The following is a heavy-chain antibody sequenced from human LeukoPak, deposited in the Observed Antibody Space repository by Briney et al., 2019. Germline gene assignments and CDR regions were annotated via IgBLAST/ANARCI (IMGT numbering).Heavy chain of an antibody. D-gene: IGHD3-22*01. CDR2: IWFDGGKK. Sequence: GGSPRLSCAASGFTFGGYGMQWVRQAPGKGLEWVAVIWFDGGKKYYADSVKGRFTISRDNSKNTLYLQMNSLRAEDTAVYYCARDHSSGLFYFDYWGQGALVTVSS. V-gene: IGHV3-33*01. CDR1: GFTFGGYG. J-gene: IGHJ4*02. CDR3: ARDHSSGLFYFDY.